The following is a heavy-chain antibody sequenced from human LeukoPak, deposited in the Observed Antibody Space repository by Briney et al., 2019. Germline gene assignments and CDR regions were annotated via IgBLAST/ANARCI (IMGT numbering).Heavy chain of an antibody. V-gene: IGHV1-18*01. CDR3: ARDRRVYYDSTSVDI. Sequence: ASVKVSCTASGYTFTSYGISWVRQAPGQGLEWMGWISAYNGNTNYAQKLQGRVTMTTDTSTSTAYMELRSLRSDDTAVYYCARDRRVYYDSTSVDIWGQGTMVTVSS. CDR2: ISAYNGNT. J-gene: IGHJ3*02. CDR1: GYTFTSYG. D-gene: IGHD3-22*01.